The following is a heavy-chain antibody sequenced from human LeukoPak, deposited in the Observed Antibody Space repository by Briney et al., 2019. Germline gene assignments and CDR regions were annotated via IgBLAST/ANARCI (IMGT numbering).Heavy chain of an antibody. CDR1: GGTFSSYA. Sequence: SVKVSCKASGGTFSSYAISWVRQAPGQGLEWMGRIIPILGTANYAQKFQGRVTITTDESTSTAYMELSSLRSEDTAVYYCAREHRWLQSMSEYFQHWGQGTLVTVSS. CDR3: AREHRWLQSMSEYFQH. J-gene: IGHJ1*01. CDR2: IIPILGTA. D-gene: IGHD5-24*01. V-gene: IGHV1-69*11.